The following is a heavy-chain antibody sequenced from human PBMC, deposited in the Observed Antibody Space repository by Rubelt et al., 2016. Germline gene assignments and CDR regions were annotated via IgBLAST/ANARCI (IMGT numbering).Heavy chain of an antibody. CDR1: GYTFSSYA. CDR3: AREITPADLD. CDR2: ISYEGSNK. V-gene: IGHV3-30*04. D-gene: IGHD2-2*01. Sequence: QVQLVESGGGVVQPGRSLRRSCAASGYTFSSYAMPWVRPAPGKGLEWVADISYEGSNKYYADSGKARFISSRDNSKNTLYRQMNSLRAEDTAVYYCAREITPADLDWGQGTLVTVSS. J-gene: IGHJ4*02.